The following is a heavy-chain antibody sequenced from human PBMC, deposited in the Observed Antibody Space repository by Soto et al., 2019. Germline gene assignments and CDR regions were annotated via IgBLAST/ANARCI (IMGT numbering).Heavy chain of an antibody. CDR3: VRHRIEVVWRGFDS. Sequence: SETLSLTCTVSADSSSFSNDYWGWIRQPPGKGLQWIGSSSYNGGTFYNPSPKGRVAMSVDASKKLCSLQVTAVTAADTAVYYCVRHRIEVVWRGFDSWGQGSPVTVSS. V-gene: IGHV4-39*01. CDR1: ADSSSFSNDY. D-gene: IGHD1-1*01. J-gene: IGHJ4*02. CDR2: SSYNGGT.